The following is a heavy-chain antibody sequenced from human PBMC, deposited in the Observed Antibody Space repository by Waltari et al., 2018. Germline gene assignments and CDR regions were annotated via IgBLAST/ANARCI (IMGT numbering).Heavy chain of an antibody. CDR3: ARAGLLGAFDV. D-gene: IGHD2-15*01. CDR2: IGGGSTIT. J-gene: IGHJ3*01. V-gene: IGHV3-23*01. CDR1: GISLGNYA. Sequence: EVQMSESGGGSLQPGGSLRLSCAASGISLGNYAMSWVRQAPGKGLVGFSSIGGGSTITFYVDTVKGRFTISRDDAKNTVSLQMNNLSAEDTALYYCARAGLLGAFDVWGQGTMVTVSS.